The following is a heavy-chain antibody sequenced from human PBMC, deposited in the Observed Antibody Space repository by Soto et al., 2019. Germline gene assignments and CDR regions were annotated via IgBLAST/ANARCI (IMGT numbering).Heavy chain of an antibody. CDR1: GGTFSSYA. CDR2: IIPIFGTA. Sequence: QVQLVQSGAEVKKPGSSVKVSCKASGGTFSSYAISWVRQAPGQGLEWMGGIIPIFGTANYAQKFQGRVPITADESTNSAYMELRRQRTEDTDVYYCARGFVTQMTDILVVQAALDCCYGMDIWGQGTTVTVSS. D-gene: IGHD2-2*01. V-gene: IGHV1-69*01. CDR3: ARGFVTQMTDILVVQAALDCCYGMDI. J-gene: IGHJ6*02.